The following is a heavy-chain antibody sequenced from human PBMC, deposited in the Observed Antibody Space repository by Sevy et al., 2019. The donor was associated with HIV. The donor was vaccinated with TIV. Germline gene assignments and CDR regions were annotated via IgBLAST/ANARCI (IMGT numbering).Heavy chain of an antibody. D-gene: IGHD3-22*01. J-gene: IGHJ2*01. CDR3: AKSAQTWDSSGYDCAGYWYFDV. Sequence: GGSLRLSCAASGFTFSSYAMSWVRQAPGKGLEWVSAISGSGGSTYYADSVKGRFTISRDNSKNTLYLQMNSLRAEDTTVDYCAKSAQTWDSSGYDCAGYWYFDVWGRGTLVTVSS. CDR1: GFTFSSYA. CDR2: ISGSGGST. V-gene: IGHV3-23*01.